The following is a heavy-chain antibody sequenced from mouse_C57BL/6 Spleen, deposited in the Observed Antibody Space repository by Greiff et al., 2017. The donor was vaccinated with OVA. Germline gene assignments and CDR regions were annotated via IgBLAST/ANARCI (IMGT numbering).Heavy chain of an antibody. CDR1: GYTFTSYW. V-gene: IGHV1-59*01. CDR3: ARRCDCTHGGARDY. Sequence: VQLQQPGAELVRPGTSVKLSCKASGYTFTSYWMHWVKQRPGQGLEWIGVIDPSDSYTNYNQKFKGKATLTVDTSSSTAYMQLSSLTSEDSAVYYCARRCDCTHGGARDYWGQGTSVTVSS. D-gene: IGHD5-1*01. J-gene: IGHJ4*01. CDR2: IDPSDSYT.